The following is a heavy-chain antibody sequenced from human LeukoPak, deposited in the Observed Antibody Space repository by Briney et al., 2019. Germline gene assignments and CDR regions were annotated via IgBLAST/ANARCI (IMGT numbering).Heavy chain of an antibody. CDR3: ARVSHSSGYYFDY. Sequence: SETLSLTCAVYGGSFSGYYWSWIRQPPGKGLEWIGEINHSGSTNYNPSLKSRVTISVDTSKNQFSLKLSSVTAADTAVYYCARVSHSSGYYFDYWGQGTLVTVSS. V-gene: IGHV4-34*01. CDR1: GGSFSGYY. D-gene: IGHD3-22*01. J-gene: IGHJ4*02. CDR2: INHSGST.